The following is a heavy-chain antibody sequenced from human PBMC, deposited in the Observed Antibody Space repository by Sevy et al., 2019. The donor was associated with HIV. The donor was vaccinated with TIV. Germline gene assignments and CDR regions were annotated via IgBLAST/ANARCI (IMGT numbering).Heavy chain of an antibody. CDR1: GFSFDSYG. J-gene: IGHJ6*03. Sequence: GGSLRLSCAVSGFSFDSYGMTWVRQAPGKGLEWVSGISGSGTRTYYADSVKGRFIISRDNSKNTLYLQMNSLRSADKAIYYCAKGGGGHYDPDEIGYYFYYYNMDVWGKGTTVTVSS. V-gene: IGHV3-23*01. CDR3: AKGGGGHYDPDEIGYYFYYYNMDV. CDR2: ISGSGTRT. D-gene: IGHD3-22*01.